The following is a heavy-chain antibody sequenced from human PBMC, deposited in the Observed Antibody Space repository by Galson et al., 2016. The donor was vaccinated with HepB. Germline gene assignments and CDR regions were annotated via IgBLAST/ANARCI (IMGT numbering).Heavy chain of an antibody. CDR2: IFYSGNT. V-gene: IGHV4-59*01. D-gene: IGHD1-26*01. J-gene: IGHJ4*02. CDR1: GGSITPYY. CDR3: ARGGNYYGRLDF. Sequence: TLSLTCTVSGGSITPYYWNWIRQTPGKGLEYIGYIFYSGNTNYNPSLKRRVTMAVDTSKNQVSLKVNSVTASDTAVYYCARGGNYYGRLDFWGQGTPVAVSS.